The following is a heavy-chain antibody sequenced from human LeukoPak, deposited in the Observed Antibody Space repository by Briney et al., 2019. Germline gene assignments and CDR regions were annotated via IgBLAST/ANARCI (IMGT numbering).Heavy chain of an antibody. CDR3: ARDRYSGYGGYFDY. CDR2: IWYDGSNK. D-gene: IGHD5-12*01. Sequence: GRSLRLSCAASGFTFSSYGMHWVRQAPGKGLEWVAVIWYDGSNKYYADSVKGRFTISRDNSKNTLYLQMNSLGAEDTAVYYCARDRYSGYGGYFDYWGQGTLVTVSS. CDR1: GFTFSSYG. V-gene: IGHV3-33*01. J-gene: IGHJ4*02.